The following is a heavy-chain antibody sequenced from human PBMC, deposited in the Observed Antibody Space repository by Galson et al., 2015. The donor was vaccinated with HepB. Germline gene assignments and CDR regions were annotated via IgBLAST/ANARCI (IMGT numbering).Heavy chain of an antibody. CDR3: TTDHDSMGYYYDTSSDY. CDR1: GYTFSNAW. V-gene: IGHV3-15*01. J-gene: IGHJ4*02. Sequence: SLRLSCAASGYTFSNAWMSWVRQAPGKGLEWVGRIKSKSDGGTTDDAAPVKGRFTISRDDSKNTLYLQMNSLKTEDTAVYYCTTDHDSMGYYYDTSSDYWGQGTPVTVSS. D-gene: IGHD3-22*01. CDR2: IKSKSDGGTT.